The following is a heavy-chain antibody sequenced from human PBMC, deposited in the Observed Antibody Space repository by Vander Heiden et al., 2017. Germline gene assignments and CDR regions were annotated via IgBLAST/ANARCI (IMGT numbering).Heavy chain of an antibody. CDR1: GFSSSGYS. D-gene: IGHD2-15*01. Sequence: EVQLVESGGGLVQPGGSLRPSCEGSGFSSSGYSMNWVRQAPGKGLEWISYISSSGSRVNYADSVKGRFTISRDNAKNSLYLQMNSLRDDDTAVYYCASRYCSGGSCYRLDAFDIWGQGTMVTVSP. J-gene: IGHJ3*02. V-gene: IGHV3-48*02. CDR3: ASRYCSGGSCYRLDAFDI. CDR2: ISSSGSRV.